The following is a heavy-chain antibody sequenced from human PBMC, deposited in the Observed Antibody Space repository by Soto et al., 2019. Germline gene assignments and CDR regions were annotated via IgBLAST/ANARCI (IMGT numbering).Heavy chain of an antibody. CDR2: INHSGST. CDR1: GGSFSGYY. D-gene: IGHD6-6*01. Sequence: ETLSLTCAVYGGSFSGYYWSWIRQPPGKGLEWIGEINHSGSTNYNPSLKSRVTISVDTSKNQFSLKLSSVTAADTAVYYCARGRRIAARYYFDYWGQGTLVTVSS. V-gene: IGHV4-34*01. J-gene: IGHJ4*02. CDR3: ARGRRIAARYYFDY.